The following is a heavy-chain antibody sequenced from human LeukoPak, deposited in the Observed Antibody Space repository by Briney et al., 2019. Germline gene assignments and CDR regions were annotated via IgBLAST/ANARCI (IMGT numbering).Heavy chain of an antibody. V-gene: IGHV3-48*02. D-gene: IGHD2-2*01. CDR2: ISSSSNTI. CDR1: GFTFSSHS. J-gene: IGHJ3*02. Sequence: GGSLRLSCVASGFTFSSHSMHWVRQAPGKGLEWVSYISSSSNTIYYADSVKGRFTISRDNAKNSLYLQMNSLRDEGSAVYYCARGTQRAFDIWGQGTMVTVSS. CDR3: ARGTQRAFDI.